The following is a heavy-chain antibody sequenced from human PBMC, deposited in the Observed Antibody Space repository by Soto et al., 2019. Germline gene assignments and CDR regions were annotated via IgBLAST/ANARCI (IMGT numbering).Heavy chain of an antibody. D-gene: IGHD6-13*01. Sequence: QVTVKESGPVLVKPTETLTLTCTVSGFSLSNAGLGVSWIRQPPGKALEWLAHIFSNDEQSYSTSLKSRLTISNDTSKSQVVLTMTNMDPVDTATYYCASTYSTSWYWFDPWGQGTLVTVSS. J-gene: IGHJ5*02. CDR1: GFSLSNAGLG. V-gene: IGHV2-26*04. CDR3: ASTYSTSWYWFDP. CDR2: IFSNDEQ.